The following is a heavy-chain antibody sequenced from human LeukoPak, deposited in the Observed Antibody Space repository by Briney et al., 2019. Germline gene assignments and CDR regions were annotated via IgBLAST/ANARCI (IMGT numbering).Heavy chain of an antibody. V-gene: IGHV3-23*01. CDR3: AKDPIVVVPAAGNY. CDR1: GFTFSSYA. D-gene: IGHD2-2*01. J-gene: IGHJ4*02. CDR2: ISGSGGST. Sequence: AGGSLRLSCAASGFTFSSYAMSWVRQAPGKGLEWVSAISGSGGSTYYADSVKGRFTISRDNSKNTLYLQMNSLRAEDTAVYYCAKDPIVVVPAAGNYWGQGTLVTVSS.